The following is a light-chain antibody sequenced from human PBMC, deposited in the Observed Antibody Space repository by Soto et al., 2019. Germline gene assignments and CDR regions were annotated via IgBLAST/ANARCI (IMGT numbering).Light chain of an antibody. CDR2: DVS. Sequence: QSALTQPASVSGSPGQSITISCTGTSSDVGGYNYVSWYQQHPGKAPKVMIYDVSNRPSGVSNRFSGSMSGNTASLTISGLQAEDEADYYCSSYTSSSTYVVFGGGTQLTVL. CDR1: SSDVGGYNY. J-gene: IGLJ2*01. CDR3: SSYTSSSTYVV. V-gene: IGLV2-14*01.